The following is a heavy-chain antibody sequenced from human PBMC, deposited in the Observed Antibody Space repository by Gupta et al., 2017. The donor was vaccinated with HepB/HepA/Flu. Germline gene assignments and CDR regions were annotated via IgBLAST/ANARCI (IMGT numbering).Heavy chain of an antibody. Sequence: QVQLVESGGGVVQPGRSLRLSCAASGFTFSSYAMHWVRQAPGKGLEWVAVISDDGSNKYYADSVKGRFTISRDNSKNTLYLQMNSLRAEDTAVYYCARDRAVAERGYFQHWGQGTLVTVSS. CDR3: ARDRAVAERGYFQH. CDR2: ISDDGSNK. V-gene: IGHV3-30-3*01. D-gene: IGHD6-19*01. J-gene: IGHJ1*01. CDR1: GFTFSSYA.